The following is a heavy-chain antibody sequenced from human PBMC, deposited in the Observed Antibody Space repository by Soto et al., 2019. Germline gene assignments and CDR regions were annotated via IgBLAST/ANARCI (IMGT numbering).Heavy chain of an antibody. D-gene: IGHD3-10*01. Sequence: QVQLVQSGAEVKKPGSSVKVSCKASGGTFSPYTVNWVRQAPGQGLEWMGRIIPFLGVTNYAQKFQASDTLTADTSTTTAYMELSGLRFEDSAVYYCARDWESTVSTWSFGAFWGRGTLVTVSS. CDR2: IIPFLGVT. CDR1: GGTFSPYT. CDR3: ARDWESTVSTWSFGAF. V-gene: IGHV1-69*08. J-gene: IGHJ4*02.